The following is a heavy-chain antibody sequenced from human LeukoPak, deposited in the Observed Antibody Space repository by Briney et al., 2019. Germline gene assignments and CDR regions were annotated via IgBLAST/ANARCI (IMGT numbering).Heavy chain of an antibody. D-gene: IGHD3-22*01. J-gene: IGHJ4*02. CDR3: AAYYYDSSGYLPFDY. Sequence: GGSLRLSCAASGFTFSSYGMHWVRQAPGKGLEWVAFIRYDGSNKYYADSVKGRFTISRDNSKNTLYLQMNSLRAEDTAVYYCAAYYYDSSGYLPFDYWGQGTLVTVSS. V-gene: IGHV3-30*02. CDR2: IRYDGSNK. CDR1: GFTFSSYG.